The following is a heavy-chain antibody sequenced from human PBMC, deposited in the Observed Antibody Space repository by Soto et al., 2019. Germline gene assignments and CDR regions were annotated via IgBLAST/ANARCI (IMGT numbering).Heavy chain of an antibody. D-gene: IGHD6-13*01. Sequence: ASVKVSCKTSGYDFTAYDINWVRQASGQGXEWMGWMNPINGATGSARRFQGRVSMTRNTATGTAYLELTSLRSDDTGVYYCGRGPSPRAPAGGTPYYYAMDVWGQGTTVTVSS. V-gene: IGHV1-8*02. CDR1: GYDFTAYD. J-gene: IGHJ6*02. CDR2: MNPINGAT. CDR3: GRGPSPRAPAGGTPYYYAMDV.